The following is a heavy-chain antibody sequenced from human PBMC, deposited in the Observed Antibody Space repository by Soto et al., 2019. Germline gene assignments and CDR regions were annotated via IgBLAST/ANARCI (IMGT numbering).Heavy chain of an antibody. V-gene: IGHV4-59*01. J-gene: IGHJ6*03. CDR2: MYNTGST. Sequence: SETLSLTCTGSGVSISSYYWSWIRQPPGKGLEWIGYMYNTGSTIYNPSLKSRVTISVDTSKNQFSLKLNSVTAADTAVYYCARDLWGYCGTDCYPLDVWGKGTTVTVS. CDR1: GVSISSYY. D-gene: IGHD2-21*02. CDR3: ARDLWGYCGTDCYPLDV.